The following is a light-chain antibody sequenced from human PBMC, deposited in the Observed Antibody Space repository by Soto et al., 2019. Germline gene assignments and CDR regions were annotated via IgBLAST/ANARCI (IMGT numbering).Light chain of an antibody. CDR1: SSDVGGYNL. Sequence: QSVLTQPASVSGSPGQSITISCTGTSSDVGGYNLVSWYQQHPGKAPKLMIYEGSKRPSGVSNRFSGSKSGNTASLTISGLQAEDEADYYCCSYAGSSTFVVFGTGTKVTVL. CDR3: CSYAGSSTFVV. CDR2: EGS. J-gene: IGLJ1*01. V-gene: IGLV2-23*03.